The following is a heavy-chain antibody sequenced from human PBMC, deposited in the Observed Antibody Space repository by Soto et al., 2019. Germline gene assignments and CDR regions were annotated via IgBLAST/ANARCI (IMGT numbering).Heavy chain of an antibody. CDR3: AGTWIQLSSDAFDI. Sequence: SETLSLTCSVSAGYLERSIYFWNWIRQPPGKGLEWIGNISYSGGSNPNPALKSRVTLSLDTFNNQFSLTLTSVTAADTAMYYCAGTWIQLSSDAFDIWGQGAMVTVSS. CDR1: AGYLERSIYF. CDR2: ISYSGGS. D-gene: IGHD5-18*01. V-gene: IGHV4-61*01. J-gene: IGHJ3*02.